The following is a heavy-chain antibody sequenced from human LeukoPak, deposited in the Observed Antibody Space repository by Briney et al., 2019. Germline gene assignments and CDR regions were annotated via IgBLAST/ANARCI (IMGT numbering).Heavy chain of an antibody. J-gene: IGHJ4*02. CDR2: IYYSGST. CDR3: AREAAAGTVDY. CDR1: GGSISSYY. V-gene: IGHV4-59*01. Sequence: SETLSLTCTVSGGSISSYYWSWIRQPPGKGLEWIGYIYYSGSTNYNPSLKSRVTLSVDTSKKQFYLKLSSVTAADTAVYYCAREAAAGTVDYWGQGTLVTVSS. D-gene: IGHD6-13*01.